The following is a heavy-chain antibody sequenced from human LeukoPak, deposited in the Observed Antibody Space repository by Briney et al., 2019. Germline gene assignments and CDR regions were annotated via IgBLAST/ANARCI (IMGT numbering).Heavy chain of an antibody. V-gene: IGHV3-30-3*01. Sequence: GGSLRLSCAASGFTFSSYAMHWVRQAPGKGLEWVAVISYDGSNKYYADSVKGRFTISRDNSKNTLYLQMNSLRAEDTAVYYCARGRDVDYWGQGVLVAVSS. CDR1: GFTFSSYA. CDR3: ARGRDVDY. J-gene: IGHJ4*02. CDR2: ISYDGSNK.